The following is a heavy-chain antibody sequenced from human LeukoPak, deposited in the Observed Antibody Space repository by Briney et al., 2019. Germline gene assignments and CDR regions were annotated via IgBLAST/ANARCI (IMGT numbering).Heavy chain of an antibody. J-gene: IGHJ6*04. Sequence: AGGSLRLSCATSGFTFSHAWMNWVRQAPGKGLEWVANIKQDGSEKYYVDSVKGRFTISRDNAKNSLYLQMNSLRAEDTAVYYCARVGRGIAAILDVWGKGTTVTVSS. CDR3: ARVGRGIAAILDV. V-gene: IGHV3-7*01. CDR1: GFTFSHAW. CDR2: IKQDGSEK. D-gene: IGHD6-13*01.